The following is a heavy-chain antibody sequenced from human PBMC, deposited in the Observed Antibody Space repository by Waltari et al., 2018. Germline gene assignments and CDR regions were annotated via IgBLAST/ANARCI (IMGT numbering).Heavy chain of an antibody. CDR1: GGSFSGYY. Sequence: QVQLQQWGAGLLKPSETLSLTCAVYGGSFSGYYWSWIRQPPGKGLDWIGEINHSGSTNYNPSLKSRVTISVATSKKQFSLKLSSVTAADTAVYYCARGGENYGDYAYFDYWGQGTLVTVSS. CDR3: ARGGENYGDYAYFDY. J-gene: IGHJ4*02. D-gene: IGHD4-17*01. V-gene: IGHV4-34*01. CDR2: INHSGST.